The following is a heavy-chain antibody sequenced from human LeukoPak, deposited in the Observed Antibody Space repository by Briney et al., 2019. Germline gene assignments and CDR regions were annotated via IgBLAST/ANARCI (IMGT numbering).Heavy chain of an antibody. CDR1: GDSISSHY. V-gene: IGHV4-59*11. Sequence: SETLSLTCTVSGDSISSHYWSWIRQPPGKGLEWIGYIYGSGSTNYNPSLKSRVTISVDTSKNQFSLKLSSVTAADTAVYYCARFPRYWGQGILVTVSS. J-gene: IGHJ4*02. CDR3: ARFPRY. CDR2: IYGSGST.